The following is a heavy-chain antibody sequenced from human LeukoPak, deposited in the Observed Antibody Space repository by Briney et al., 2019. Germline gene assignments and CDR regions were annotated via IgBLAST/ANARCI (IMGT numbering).Heavy chain of an antibody. CDR3: VRLGRDGYTYGAAY. CDR1: GFSFCDYG. CDR2: INWSRGST. J-gene: IGHJ1*01. D-gene: IGHD5-24*01. Sequence: GGSLRLSCAGSGFSFCDYGMRWVRQAPGKGLEWVAAINWSRGSTCYAASVKGRCTISRDNAKNALYLEMNSLRAEDTAFYYCVRLGRDGYTYGAAYWGLGTLVTVSS. V-gene: IGHV3-20*04.